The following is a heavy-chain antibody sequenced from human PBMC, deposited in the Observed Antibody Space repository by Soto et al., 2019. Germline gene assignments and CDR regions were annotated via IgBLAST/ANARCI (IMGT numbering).Heavy chain of an antibody. Sequence: EVRLVESGGGLVKPGGSLRLSCAASGFTFSAFSMNWVRQAPGKGLEWLSSITEDSTYIYYGDSWRGRSTISRDNAKDSLYLQIDSLSAEDTAVYYCVRDFGRYFRSGYMDVWGDGATVIVS. CDR2: ITEDSTYI. CDR3: VRDFGRYFRSGYMDV. D-gene: IGHD3-9*01. CDR1: GFTFSAFS. J-gene: IGHJ6*03. V-gene: IGHV3-21*02.